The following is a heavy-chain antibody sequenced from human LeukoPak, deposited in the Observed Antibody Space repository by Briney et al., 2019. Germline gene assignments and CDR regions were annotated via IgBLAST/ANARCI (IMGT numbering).Heavy chain of an antibody. CDR2: IWYDGSNK. D-gene: IGHD6-19*01. J-gene: IGHJ5*02. Sequence: GGSLRLSCAASGFTFSSYSMNWVRQAPGKGLEWVAVIWYDGSNKYYADSVKGRFTISRDNAKNSLFLQMNSLRAEDTAVYYCARDFLKQWLAFDPWGQGTLVTVSS. CDR1: GFTFSSYS. CDR3: ARDFLKQWLAFDP. V-gene: IGHV3-33*08.